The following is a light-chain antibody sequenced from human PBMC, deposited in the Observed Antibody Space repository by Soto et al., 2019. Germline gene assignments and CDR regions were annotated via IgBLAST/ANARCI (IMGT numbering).Light chain of an antibody. Sequence: QSVLTQPASVSGSPGQSITISCTGTSNDVGVYNYVSWYQRHPGKAPKLMIYEVSNRPSGVSNRFSGSKSGNTASLTISGLQAEDEADYYCSSYTTSSTWVFGGGTNLTVL. V-gene: IGLV2-14*01. CDR2: EVS. CDR3: SSYTTSSTWV. J-gene: IGLJ3*02. CDR1: SNDVGVYNY.